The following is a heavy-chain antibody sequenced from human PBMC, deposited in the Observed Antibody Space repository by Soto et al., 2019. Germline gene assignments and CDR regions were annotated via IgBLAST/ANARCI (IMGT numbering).Heavy chain of an antibody. CDR3: AREDTIFGVVIPAGY. V-gene: IGHV4-34*01. Sequence: SETLSLTCAVYGGSFSGYYWSWIRQPPGKGLEWIGEINHSGSTNYNPSLKSRVTISVDTSKNQFSLKLSSVTAADTAVYYCAREDTIFGVVIPAGYWGQGTLVTVSS. CDR2: INHSGST. D-gene: IGHD3-3*01. CDR1: GGSFSGYY. J-gene: IGHJ4*02.